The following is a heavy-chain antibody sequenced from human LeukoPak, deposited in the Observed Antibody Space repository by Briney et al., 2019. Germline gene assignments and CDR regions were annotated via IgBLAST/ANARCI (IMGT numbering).Heavy chain of an antibody. CDR3: ARGDGDYTIDY. CDR2: IYYSGST. J-gene: IGHJ4*02. D-gene: IGHD4-17*01. V-gene: IGHV4-59*01. Sequence: SETLSLTCTVSGGSISSYYWSWIRQPPGKGLEWIGYIYYSGSTNYNPSLKSRVTISVDTCKNQFSLKLSSVTAADTAVYYCARGDGDYTIDYWGQGTLVTVSS. CDR1: GGSISSYY.